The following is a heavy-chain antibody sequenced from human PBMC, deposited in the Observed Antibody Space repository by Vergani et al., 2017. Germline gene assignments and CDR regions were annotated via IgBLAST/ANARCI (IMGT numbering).Heavy chain of an antibody. CDR1: GFSLNTGGVG. Sequence: QITLKESGPTLVKPTQTLTLTCTFSGFSLNTGGVGVGWIRQPPGKALEWLALIYWDDDKRYSPSLKSRLTITKDTSKNQVVLTMTNMDPVDTATYYCAHIPITSTGPNWFAPWGQGTLVTVSS. V-gene: IGHV2-5*02. CDR3: AHIPITSTGPNWFAP. CDR2: IYWDDDK. D-gene: IGHD1-1*01. J-gene: IGHJ5*02.